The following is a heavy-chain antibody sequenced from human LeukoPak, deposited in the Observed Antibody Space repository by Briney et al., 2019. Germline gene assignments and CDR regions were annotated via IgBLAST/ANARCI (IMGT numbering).Heavy chain of an antibody. V-gene: IGHV7-4-1*02. D-gene: IGHD3-10*01. J-gene: IGHJ4*02. CDR1: GYTFTSYA. CDR3: ARVSGTLWFGVLWYFDD. CDR2: INTNTGNP. Sequence: ASVKVSCKASGYTFTSYAMNWVRQAPGQGLEWMGWINTNTGNPTYAQGFTGRFVFSLDTSVSTAYLQISSLKAEDTAVYYCARVSGTLWFGVLWYFDDWGQGTLVTVSS.